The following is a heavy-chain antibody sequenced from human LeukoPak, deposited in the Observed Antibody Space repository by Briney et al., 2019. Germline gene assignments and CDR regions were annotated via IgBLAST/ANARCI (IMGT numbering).Heavy chain of an antibody. CDR1: GGSISSYY. CDR2: IYYSGST. CDR3: ARGSIAYYYMDV. V-gene: IGHV4-59*01. D-gene: IGHD3-22*01. J-gene: IGHJ6*03. Sequence: SETLSLTCTVSGGSISSYYWNWIRQPSGKGLEWNGNIYYSGSTNYNPSLKRRVTISVDTSKNQFSLNLSSVTAADTAVYHCARGSIAYYYMDVWGKGTTVTISS.